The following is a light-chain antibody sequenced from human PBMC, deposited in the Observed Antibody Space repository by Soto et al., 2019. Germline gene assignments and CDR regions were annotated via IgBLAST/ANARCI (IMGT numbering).Light chain of an antibody. J-gene: IGKJ4*01. CDR1: QSVSSS. CDR2: DAS. V-gene: IGKV3-11*01. CDR3: QQRSSWPLT. Sequence: EIVLTQSPATLSLSPGERATLSCRASQSVSSSLAWYQQKPGQTPRLLIYDASNRATGIPARFSGSGSGTDFTLTVSSLEPEDFAVYYRQQRSSWPLTFGGGTKVEIK.